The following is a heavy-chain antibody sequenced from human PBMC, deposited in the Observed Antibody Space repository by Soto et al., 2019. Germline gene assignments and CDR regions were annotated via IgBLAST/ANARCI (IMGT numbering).Heavy chain of an antibody. D-gene: IGHD3-10*01. CDR2: ISSSSSYI. Sequence: EVQLVESGGGLVKPGGSLRLSCAASGFTFSSYSMNWVRQAPGKGLEWVSSISSSSSYIYYADSVKDRFTISRDNAKNSLYLQMNSLRAEDTAVYYCAREGRGSGSYYTPYWGQGTLVTVSS. CDR1: GFTFSSYS. V-gene: IGHV3-21*01. J-gene: IGHJ4*02. CDR3: AREGRGSGSYYTPY.